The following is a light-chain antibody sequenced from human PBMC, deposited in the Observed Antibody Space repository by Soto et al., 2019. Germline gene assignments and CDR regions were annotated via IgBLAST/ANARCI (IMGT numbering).Light chain of an antibody. CDR2: EVN. V-gene: IGLV2-8*01. Sequence: QSALTQPPSASGSPGQSVTISCTGTNSDFAGYNFVSWFQQHPVKAPRLIIYEVNERPSGVPHRFSGSKSGNTASLTISGLQADDEADYDCSSYITSNNLRVFGTGT. J-gene: IGLJ1*01. CDR1: NSDFAGYNF. CDR3: SSYITSNNLRV.